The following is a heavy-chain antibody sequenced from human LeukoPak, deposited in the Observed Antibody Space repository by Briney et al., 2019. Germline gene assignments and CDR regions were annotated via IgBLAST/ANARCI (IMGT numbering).Heavy chain of an antibody. J-gene: IGHJ4*02. CDR3: ARLLGRSFDY. CDR2: ISSSSSTI. Sequence: TGGSLRLSCAASGFTFSSYGMHWVRQAPGKGLEWVSYISSSSSTIYYADTVKGRFTISRDNAKNSLYLQMNGLRDEDTAVYYCARLLGRSFDYWGQGTLVTVSS. V-gene: IGHV3-48*02. CDR1: GFTFSSYG. D-gene: IGHD2-21*01.